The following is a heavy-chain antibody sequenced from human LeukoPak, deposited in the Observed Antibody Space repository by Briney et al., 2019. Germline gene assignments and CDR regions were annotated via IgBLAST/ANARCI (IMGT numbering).Heavy chain of an antibody. D-gene: IGHD2-15*01. CDR1: VGSISSDRFY. J-gene: IGHJ4*02. Sequence: PSETLSLTCTVSVGSISSDRFYTRSVRHPAGEGLEWIGRIKGSITNYNPSLKSRVNISVDTSTNQSSLTLNSQTGADTAVYYSARVPNWPYAADYWGQGTLVTVSS. CDR3: ARVPNWPYAADY. CDR2: IKGSIT. V-gene: IGHV4-61*02.